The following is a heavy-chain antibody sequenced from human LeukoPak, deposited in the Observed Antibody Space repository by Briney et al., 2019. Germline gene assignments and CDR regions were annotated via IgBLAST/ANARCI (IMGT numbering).Heavy chain of an antibody. CDR1: GFTFSSYS. J-gene: IGHJ4*02. V-gene: IGHV3-48*04. CDR2: ISSSSSII. D-gene: IGHD3-22*01. Sequence: GGSLRLSCGGSGFTFSSYSMNWVRQAPGKGLEWVSYISSSSSIIYYADSVKGRFTISRDNAKNSLYLQMNSLRVEDTAVYYCARAKTTYYYDSSSGYWGQGTLVTVSS. CDR3: ARAKTTYYYDSSSGY.